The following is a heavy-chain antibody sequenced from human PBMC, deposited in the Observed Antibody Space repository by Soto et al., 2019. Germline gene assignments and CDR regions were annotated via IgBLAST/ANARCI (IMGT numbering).Heavy chain of an antibody. J-gene: IGHJ3*02. CDR3: ARDQIGGSGLNDAFDI. CDR2: IYYSGST. Sequence: QVQLQESGPGLVKPSQTLSLTCTVSGGPISSGDYYWSWIRQPPGKGLEWIGYIYYSGSTYYNPSLKSRVTISVDTSKNQFSLKLSSVTAADTAVYYCARDQIGGSGLNDAFDIWGQGTMVTVSS. V-gene: IGHV4-30-4*01. CDR1: GGPISSGDYY. D-gene: IGHD3-10*01.